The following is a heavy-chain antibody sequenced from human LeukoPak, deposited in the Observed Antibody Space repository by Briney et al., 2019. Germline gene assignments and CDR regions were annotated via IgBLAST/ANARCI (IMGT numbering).Heavy chain of an antibody. V-gene: IGHV1-18*01. CDR3: ARGVIVVVPAAQDAFDI. Sequence: ASVKVSCKSSGYTFTSYGISWVRPAPGQGLEWMGWISAYNGNTNYAQKLQGRVTMTTDTSTSTAYMELRSLRSDDTAVYYCARGVIVVVPAAQDAFDIWGQGTMVTVSS. J-gene: IGHJ3*02. D-gene: IGHD2-2*01. CDR2: ISAYNGNT. CDR1: GYTFTSYG.